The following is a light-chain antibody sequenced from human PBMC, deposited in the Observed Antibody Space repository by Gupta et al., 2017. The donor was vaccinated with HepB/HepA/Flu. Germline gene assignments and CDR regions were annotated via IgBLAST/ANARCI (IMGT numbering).Light chain of an antibody. CDR2: KAS. V-gene: IGKV1-5*03. CDR1: QSIGKW. J-gene: IGKJ1*01. CDR3: QQKNNFSWT. Sequence: DIQMTQYPSTLSASVGHRVTITCRASQSIGKWLAWYQQKPGKAPKHLIYKASTLESGVPSRFSGSGFGTEFTLTISSLQPDDFATYYCQQKNNFSWTVGQGTKVEIK.